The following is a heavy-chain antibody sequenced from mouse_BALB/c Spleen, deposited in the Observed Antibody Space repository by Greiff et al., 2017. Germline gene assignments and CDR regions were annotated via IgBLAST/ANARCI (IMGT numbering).Heavy chain of an antibody. J-gene: IGHJ4*01. V-gene: IGHV5-6-4*01. CDR2: ISSGGSYT. Sequence: DVMLVESGGGLVKPGGSLKLSCAASGFTFSSYTMSWVRQTPEKRLEWVATISSGGSYTYYPDSVKGRFTISRDNAKNTLYLQMSSLKSEDTAMYYCTRVRTTVVAKDAMDYWGQGTSVTVSS. CDR1: GFTFSSYT. D-gene: IGHD1-1*01. CDR3: TRVRTTVVAKDAMDY.